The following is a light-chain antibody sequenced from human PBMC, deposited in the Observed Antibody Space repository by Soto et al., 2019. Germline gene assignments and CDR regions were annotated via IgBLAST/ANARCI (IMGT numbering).Light chain of an antibody. CDR3: QQYGRAPVT. CDR1: ESVRVNS. J-gene: IGKJ4*01. V-gene: IGKV3-20*01. CDR2: GAS. Sequence: ENVLTQSPGTLSLSPGETLTLSCRASESVRVNSFAWYHQRPGQAPRLLIHGASNRATGVPERFRGSGSGTDFTLTISRLEPEDFGVYYCQQYGRAPVTCGGGTMVEIK.